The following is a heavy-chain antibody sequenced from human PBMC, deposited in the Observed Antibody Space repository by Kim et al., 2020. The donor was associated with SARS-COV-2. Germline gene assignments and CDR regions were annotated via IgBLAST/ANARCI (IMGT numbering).Heavy chain of an antibody. D-gene: IGHD5-12*01. J-gene: IGHJ4*02. CDR3: ARGRKMATIRGDLGY. Sequence: DSVKGRFTISRDNAKNSLYLQMNSLRAEDTAVYYCARGRKMATIRGDLGYWGQGTLVTVSS. V-gene: IGHV3-7*01.